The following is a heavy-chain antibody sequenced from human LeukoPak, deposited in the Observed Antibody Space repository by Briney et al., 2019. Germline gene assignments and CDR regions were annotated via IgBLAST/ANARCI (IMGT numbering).Heavy chain of an antibody. V-gene: IGHV1-18*01. CDR2: ISAYNGNT. D-gene: IGHD5-12*01. J-gene: IGHJ3*02. Sequence: GASVKVSCKASGYTFTSYGISWVRQAPGQGLEWMGWISAYNGNTNYAQKLQGRVTMTTDTSTSTAYMELRSLRSDDTAVYYCASSRSHTGIYRKYAFDIWGQGTMVTVSS. CDR1: GYTFTSYG. CDR3: ASSRSHTGIYRKYAFDI.